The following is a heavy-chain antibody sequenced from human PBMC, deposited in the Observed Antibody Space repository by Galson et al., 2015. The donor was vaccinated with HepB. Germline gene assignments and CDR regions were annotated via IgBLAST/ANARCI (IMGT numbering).Heavy chain of an antibody. CDR3: ARDSLDYGDYTGLFDY. J-gene: IGHJ4*02. CDR1: GYTFTSYG. D-gene: IGHD4-17*01. CDR2: ISAYNGNT. Sequence: SVKVSCKASGYTFTSYGISWVRQAPGQGLEWMGWISAYNGNTNYAQKLQGRVTMTTDTSTSTAYMELRSLRSDDTAVYYCARDSLDYGDYTGLFDYWGQGTLVTVSS. V-gene: IGHV1-18*01.